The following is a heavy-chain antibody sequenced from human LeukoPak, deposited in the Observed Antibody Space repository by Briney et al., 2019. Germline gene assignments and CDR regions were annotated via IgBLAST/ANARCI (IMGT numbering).Heavy chain of an antibody. J-gene: IGHJ6*04. Sequence: GASVKVSCKASGYTFTSYYMHWVRQAPGQGLEWMGIINPSGGSTSYARKFQGRVTMTRDTSTSTVYMELSSLRSEDTAVYYCARDLDRLLWFGELPPSYYYGMDVWGKGTTVTVSS. D-gene: IGHD3-10*01. CDR1: GYTFTSYY. CDR3: ARDLDRLLWFGELPPSYYYGMDV. CDR2: INPSGGST. V-gene: IGHV1-46*01.